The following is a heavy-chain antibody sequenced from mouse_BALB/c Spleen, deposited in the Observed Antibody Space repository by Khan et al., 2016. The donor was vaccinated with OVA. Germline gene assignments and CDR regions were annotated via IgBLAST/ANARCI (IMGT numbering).Heavy chain of an antibody. D-gene: IGHD1-1*01. CDR3: ARGNYYGYALDY. CDR2: ISYSGST. V-gene: IGHV3-2*02. Sequence: EVQLQESGPGLVKPSQSLSLTCTVNGYSITSNYAWNWIRQFPGNKLEWMGYISYSGSTNYNPSLKSRLSITRDTSKNQFFLLLPSVTNEDSATYDCARGNYYGYALDYWGQGTSVTVSS. J-gene: IGHJ4*01. CDR1: GYSITSNYA.